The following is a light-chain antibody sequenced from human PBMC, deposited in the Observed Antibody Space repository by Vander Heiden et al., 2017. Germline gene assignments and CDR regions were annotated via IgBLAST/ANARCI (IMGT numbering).Light chain of an antibody. J-gene: IGKJ3*01. CDR3: QQYYSTPPT. Sequence: IVMTQSPDSLAASLGERATINCKSSQSVLYSSNNKNYLAWYQQKPGQPPKLLIYWASTRESGVPDRFSGSGSGTDFTLTISSLQAEDVAVYYCQQYYSTPPTFGPGTKVDIK. CDR2: WAS. CDR1: QSVLYSSNNKNY. V-gene: IGKV4-1*01.